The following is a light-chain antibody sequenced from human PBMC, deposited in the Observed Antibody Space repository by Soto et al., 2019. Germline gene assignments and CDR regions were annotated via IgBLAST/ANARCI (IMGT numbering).Light chain of an antibody. CDR3: QQRSNWAT. V-gene: IGKV3-11*02. Sequence: EIVLTHSPATLGLSPGEIAALSCRASQSVSRNLAWYQQKPGHAPRLLIYDASNRATGIPARFSGSGSVRDFTLTISSLEPEDFAVYYCQQRSNWATFGPGTKVDIK. CDR1: QSVSRN. CDR2: DAS. J-gene: IGKJ3*01.